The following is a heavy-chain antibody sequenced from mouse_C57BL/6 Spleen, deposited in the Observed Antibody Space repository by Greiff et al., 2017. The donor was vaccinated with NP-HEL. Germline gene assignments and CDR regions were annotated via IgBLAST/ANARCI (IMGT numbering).Heavy chain of an antibody. D-gene: IGHD2-4*01. CDR3: AREDDYAWFAY. CDR2: IYPGDGDT. V-gene: IGHV1-82*01. Sequence: VQLQQSGPELVKPGASVKISCKASGYAFSSSWMNWVKQRPGKGLEWIGRIYPGDGDTNYNGKFKGKATLTADKSSSTAYMQLSSLTSEDSAVYVCAREDDYAWFAYWGQGTLVTVSA. J-gene: IGHJ3*01. CDR1: GYAFSSSW.